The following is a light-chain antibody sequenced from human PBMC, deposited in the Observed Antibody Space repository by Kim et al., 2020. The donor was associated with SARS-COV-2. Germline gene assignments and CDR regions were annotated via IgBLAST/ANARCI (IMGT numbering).Light chain of an antibody. CDR3: QVWDTSSDQV. CDR2: YDS. Sequence: SYELTQPPSVSVAPGKTASITCGGNNIGSKSVHWYQQRPGQAPVLVIYYDSDRPSGIPERFSGSNSGNTATLTISRVEAGDEADYHCQVWDTSSDQVFGGGTQLTVL. J-gene: IGLJ2*01. CDR1: NIGSKS. V-gene: IGLV3-21*04.